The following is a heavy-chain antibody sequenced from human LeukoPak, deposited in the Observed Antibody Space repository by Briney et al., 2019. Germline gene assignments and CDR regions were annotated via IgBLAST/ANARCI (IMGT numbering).Heavy chain of an antibody. Sequence: GSSVKVSCKASGGTFSSYAISWVRQAPGQGLEWMGGIIPIFGTANYAQKFQGRVTMTRDTSISTAYMELSRLRSDDTAVYYCARDRKQPSPRWFDPWGQGTLVTVSS. J-gene: IGHJ5*02. CDR1: GGTFSSYA. CDR3: ARDRKQPSPRWFDP. D-gene: IGHD6-13*01. CDR2: IIPIFGTA. V-gene: IGHV1-69*05.